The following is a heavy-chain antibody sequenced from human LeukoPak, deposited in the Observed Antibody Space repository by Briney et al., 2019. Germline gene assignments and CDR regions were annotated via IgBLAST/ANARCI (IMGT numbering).Heavy chain of an antibody. V-gene: IGHV3-48*01. Sequence: PGGSLRLSCAASGFTFSSYSMNWVRQAPGKGLEWVSYISSSSSTIYYADSVKGRFTISRDNAKNSLYLQMNSLRAEDTAVYYCAPIVVVTATPSFDYWGQGTLVAVSS. CDR1: GFTFSSYS. J-gene: IGHJ4*02. CDR3: APIVVVTATPSFDY. D-gene: IGHD2-21*02. CDR2: ISSSSSTI.